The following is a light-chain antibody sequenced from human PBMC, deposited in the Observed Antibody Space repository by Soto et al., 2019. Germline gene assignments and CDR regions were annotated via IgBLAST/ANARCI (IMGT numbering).Light chain of an antibody. CDR1: SSNIGSNT. CDR3: ATWEDSLL. J-gene: IGLJ3*02. CDR2: NNN. V-gene: IGLV1-44*01. Sequence: QPVLTQPPSASGTPGQRVTISCSGSSSNIGSNTVNWYQQLPGTAPKLLIYNNNQRPSGVPDRFSGSKSGTSASLAISGLQSDDEAEYYCATWEDSLLFGGGTKLTVL.